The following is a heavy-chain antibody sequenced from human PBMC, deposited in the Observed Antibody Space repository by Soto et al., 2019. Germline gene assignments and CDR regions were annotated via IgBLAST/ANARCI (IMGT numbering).Heavy chain of an antibody. CDR1: GFMFSRYA. J-gene: IGHJ4*02. CDR3: ATYGQHLMDS. Sequence: EVQLLESGGSLVQPGGSLRLSRAASGFMFSRYAMKWVRQAPGKGLEWVSVIGSGGDGIHYADSVKDRFTISRDNSKNTVILQMNSLRAEDTAVYYCATYGQHLMDSWGQGTLVTVSS. CDR2: IGSGGDGI. D-gene: IGHD4-17*01. V-gene: IGHV3-23*01.